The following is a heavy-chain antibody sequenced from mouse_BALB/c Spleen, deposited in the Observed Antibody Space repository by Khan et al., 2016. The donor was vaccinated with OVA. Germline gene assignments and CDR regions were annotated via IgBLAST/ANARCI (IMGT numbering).Heavy chain of an antibody. CDR3: ARKNSSDFDY. Sequence: ELQLQESGPELVKPGASVKISCKAPGYSFTGYCMNWVMQSHGKRPEWIGRINPHIGETFYNQTLKDKATLTVEESSSTVHMELRSLASEDSAVYYCARKNSSDFDYWGQGTTLTVSS. CDR1: GYSFTGYC. V-gene: IGHV1-20*02. CDR2: INPHIGET. D-gene: IGHD1-1*01. J-gene: IGHJ2*01.